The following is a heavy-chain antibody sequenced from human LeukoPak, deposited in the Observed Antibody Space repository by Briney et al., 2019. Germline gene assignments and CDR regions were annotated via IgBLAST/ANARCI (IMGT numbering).Heavy chain of an antibody. CDR3: AKGGIVVVVAATSDY. J-gene: IGHJ4*02. Sequence: PGGSLRLSCAASGFTFSSYAMSWVRQAPGKGLEWVSAISGSGGSTYYADSVKGRFTISRDNSKNTLYLQMNSLRAEDTAVYYCAKGGIVVVVAATSDYWGQGTLVTVSS. CDR2: ISGSGGST. V-gene: IGHV3-23*01. D-gene: IGHD2-15*01. CDR1: GFTFSSYA.